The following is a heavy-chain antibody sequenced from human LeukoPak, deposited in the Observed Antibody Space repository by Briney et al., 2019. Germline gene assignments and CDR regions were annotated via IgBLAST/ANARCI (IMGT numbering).Heavy chain of an antibody. CDR2: ISSSSSYI. CDR3: ARDRIGYYYDSSGYYPDAFDI. D-gene: IGHD3-22*01. J-gene: IGHJ3*02. CDR1: GFTFSSYG. V-gene: IGHV3-21*01. Sequence: PGGSLRLSCAASGFTFSSYGMSWVRQAPGKGLEWVSSISSSSSYIYYADSVKGRFTISRDNAKNSLYLQMNSLRAEDTAVYYCARDRIGYYYDSSGYYPDAFDIWGQGTMVTVSS.